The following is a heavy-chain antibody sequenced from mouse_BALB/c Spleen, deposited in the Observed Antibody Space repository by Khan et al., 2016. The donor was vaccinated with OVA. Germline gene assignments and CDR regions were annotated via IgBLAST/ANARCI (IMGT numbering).Heavy chain of an antibody. Sequence: QVRLQQSGPGLVAPLPRLSITCTVSGFSLTRYDIGWPRQPLGKGLERLGVIRTGGGPNYNSAFMSRLSISMDNYKSQVICKMNSLQTDDTAIYYCVTTRCNDWFASWGQVTLVTVSS. CDR1: GFSLTRYD. J-gene: IGHJ3*01. CDR3: VTTRCNDWFAS. D-gene: IGHD2-1*01. CDR2: IRTGGGP. V-gene: IGHV2-9-2*01.